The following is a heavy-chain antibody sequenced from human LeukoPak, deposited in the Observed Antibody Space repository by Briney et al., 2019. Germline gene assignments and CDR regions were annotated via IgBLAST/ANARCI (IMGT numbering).Heavy chain of an antibody. Sequence: SETLSLTCTVSRGSMSSGTYYWGWIRQPPGKGLEWIASIRYLGSTFYNPSLQSRVTISVDTPKNQFSLKLSSVTAADTAVYYCARLKMDTLAARVNAFDIWGQGTMVTVSS. CDR3: ARLKMDTLAARVNAFDI. V-gene: IGHV4-39*01. D-gene: IGHD6-25*01. CDR1: RGSMSSGTYY. J-gene: IGHJ3*02. CDR2: IRYLGST.